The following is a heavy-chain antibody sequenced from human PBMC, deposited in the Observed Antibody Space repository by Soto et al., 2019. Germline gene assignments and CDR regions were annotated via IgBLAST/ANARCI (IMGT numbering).Heavy chain of an antibody. CDR2: IYYSGST. J-gene: IGHJ4*02. CDR1: GGSISSGGYY. D-gene: IGHD5-12*01. Sequence: QVQLQESGPGLVKPSQTLSLTCTVSGGSISSGGYYWSWIRQHPGKGLEWIGYIYYSGSTYYNPSLKSRVTISVDTSKNQFSLKLSSVTAADKAVYYCARETSEVYSGYDSFDYWGQGTLVTVSS. CDR3: ARETSEVYSGYDSFDY. V-gene: IGHV4-31*03.